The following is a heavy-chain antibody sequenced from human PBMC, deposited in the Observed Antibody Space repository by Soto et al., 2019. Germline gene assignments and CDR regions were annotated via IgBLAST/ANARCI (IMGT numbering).Heavy chain of an antibody. CDR2: IGTPEDT. Sequence: PGGSLRLSCVASGFIYRMYDMHCVRQVTGKSLECVAAIGTPEDTFYPVSLKGRFTISRDSAKNSLYLQINSLRAGDTAVYYCARGLRDGSGSDRPGPIDGFDLWGQGTVVTVS. CDR1: GFIYRMYD. D-gene: IGHD3-10*01. CDR3: ARGLRDGSGSDRPGPIDGFDL. V-gene: IGHV3-13*01. J-gene: IGHJ3*01.